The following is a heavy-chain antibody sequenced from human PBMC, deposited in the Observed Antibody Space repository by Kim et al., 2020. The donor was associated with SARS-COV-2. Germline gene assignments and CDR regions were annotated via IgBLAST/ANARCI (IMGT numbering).Heavy chain of an antibody. CDR2: INTNTGNP. J-gene: IGHJ6*02. CDR3: ARESGRLDSSGWPVRSKPHYYYYGMDV. CDR1: GYTFTSYA. V-gene: IGHV7-4-1*02. Sequence: ASVKVSCKASGYTFTSYAMNWVRQAPGQGLEWMGWINTNTGNPTYAQGFTGRFVFSLDTSVSTAYLQISSLKAEDTAVYYCARESGRLDSSGWPVRSKPHYYYYGMDVWGQGTTVTVSS. D-gene: IGHD6-19*01.